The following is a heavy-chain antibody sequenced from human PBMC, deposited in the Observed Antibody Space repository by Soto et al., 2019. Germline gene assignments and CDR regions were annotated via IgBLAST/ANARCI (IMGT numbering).Heavy chain of an antibody. CDR1: GFSLSSTRMA. CDR2: IYWDDDK. D-gene: IGHD6-19*01. CDR3: AHIVVAGLGYYFDY. V-gene: IGHV2-5*02. J-gene: IGHJ4*02. Sequence: QGTLKESGPTLVEPKQTLTLTCTFSGFSLSSTRMAVGWIRQPPGKALEWLALIYWDDDKRYSPFLKSRLTITKDTSKNQVVLTMSNMDPVDTARYYCAHIVVAGLGYYFDYWGQGTLVTVSS.